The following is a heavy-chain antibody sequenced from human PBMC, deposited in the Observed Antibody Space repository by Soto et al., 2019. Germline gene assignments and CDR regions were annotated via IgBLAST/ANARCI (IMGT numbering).Heavy chain of an antibody. CDR1: GYSFITYG. Sequence: QVQLVQSGAEVKKPGASVKVSCKASGYSFITYGISWVRQAPGQGLEWMGWISTYNGNTNYAQKLQGRITMTTDTSMTTSCMELRSLRSDDTAVYYCARDRPTSSIRARDYYYAMDVWGQGTTVTVSS. V-gene: IGHV1-18*01. D-gene: IGHD6-6*01. CDR2: ISTYNGNT. CDR3: ARDRPTSSIRARDYYYAMDV. J-gene: IGHJ6*02.